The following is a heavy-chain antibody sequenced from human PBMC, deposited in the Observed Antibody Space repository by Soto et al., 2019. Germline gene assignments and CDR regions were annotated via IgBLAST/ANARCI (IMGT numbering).Heavy chain of an antibody. J-gene: IGHJ6*02. Sequence: QVQLVQSGAEVKKPGASVKVSCKASGYTFTSYDINWVRQATGQGLEWMGWMNPNSGNTGYAQKFQGRVTMTRNTSISTAYMELCSLRSHDTAVYNCARDMTGTTSMDVWGQGTTVTVSS. CDR3: ARDMTGTTSMDV. CDR1: GYTFTSYD. CDR2: MNPNSGNT. D-gene: IGHD1-1*01. V-gene: IGHV1-8*01.